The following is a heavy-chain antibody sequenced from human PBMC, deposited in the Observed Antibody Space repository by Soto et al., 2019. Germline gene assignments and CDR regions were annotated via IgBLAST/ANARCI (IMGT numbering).Heavy chain of an antibody. D-gene: IGHD6-13*01. CDR1: GFTFSNAW. J-gene: IGHJ6*02. V-gene: IGHV3-15*07. CDR3: TTRSSSWPYGMDV. CDR2: NKSKTDGGTT. Sequence: GGSLRLSCAASGFTFSNAWMNWVRQAPGKGLGWVGRNKSKTDGGTTDYAAPVKGRFTISRDDSKNTLYLQMNSLKTEDTAVYYCTTRSSSWPYGMDVWGQGTTVTVSS.